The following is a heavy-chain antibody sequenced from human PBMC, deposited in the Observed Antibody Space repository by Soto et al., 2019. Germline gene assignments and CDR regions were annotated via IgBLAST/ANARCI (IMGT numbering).Heavy chain of an antibody. D-gene: IGHD6-6*01. CDR2: IGHSGGT. V-gene: IGHV4-34*01. CDR1: GGSFSGYY. Sequence: QVQLQQWGAGLLKPSETLSVTCAVYGGSFSGYYWSWIRQPPGEGLEWIGEIGHSGGTVYNPSFESRVAISEDSSNNQFSLKLNSVTAADTAVYYCASSSSVLFSRWDWFDPWGQGTLVTVSS. CDR3: ASSSSVLFSRWDWFDP. J-gene: IGHJ5*02.